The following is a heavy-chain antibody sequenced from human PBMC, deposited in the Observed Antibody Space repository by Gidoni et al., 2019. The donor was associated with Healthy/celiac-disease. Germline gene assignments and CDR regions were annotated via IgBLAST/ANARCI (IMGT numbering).Heavy chain of an antibody. V-gene: IGHV3-33*01. J-gene: IGHJ4*02. Sequence: QVQMVESGGGVVKPGRSLRLTCPACGFTFSSYGIHRVRQAPGKGLEWVEVIWYDGSNKDYADSVKGRFTISRDNSKNTLYLQMNSLRAEDTAVYYCARDSMGELQGDFDYWGQGTLVTVSS. CDR2: IWYDGSNK. CDR3: ARDSMGELQGDFDY. CDR1: GFTFSSYG. D-gene: IGHD1-26*01.